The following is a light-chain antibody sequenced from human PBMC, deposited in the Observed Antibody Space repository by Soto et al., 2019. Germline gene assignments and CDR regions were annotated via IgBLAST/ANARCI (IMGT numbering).Light chain of an antibody. CDR1: QSIRSER. Sequence: EIVLTQSPDTLSLSPGERATLSCRASQSIRSERLAWYQQKPGQAPRLVIFDASNRASGMPERFSGSGSGTDFTLTIARLEPEDFAVYYCQQYSSSPWTFGQGTKVDIK. CDR3: QQYSSSPWT. V-gene: IGKV3-20*01. CDR2: DAS. J-gene: IGKJ1*01.